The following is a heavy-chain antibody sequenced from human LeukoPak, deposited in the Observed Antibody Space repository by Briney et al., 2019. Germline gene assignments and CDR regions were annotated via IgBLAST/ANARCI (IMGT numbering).Heavy chain of an antibody. CDR1: GGSISSHY. CDR2: VHYSGST. Sequence: SETLSLTCTVSGGSISSHYLTWIRQPPGQAPEWIGYVHYSGSTKYNPSLRSRVTILLDRSKNQFSLKLSSVTAADTAVYYCARDSAPVRTSWYFDLWGRGTLVTVSS. J-gene: IGHJ2*01. CDR3: ARDSAPVRTSWYFDL. D-gene: IGHD1-14*01. V-gene: IGHV4-59*11.